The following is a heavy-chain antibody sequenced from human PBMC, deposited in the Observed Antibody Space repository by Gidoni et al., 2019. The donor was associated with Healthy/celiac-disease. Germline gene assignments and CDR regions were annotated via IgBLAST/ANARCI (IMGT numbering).Heavy chain of an antibody. J-gene: IGHJ6*02. CDR2: ISYDGSNK. CDR3: AKEGHPTVTWGFYYYYYGMDV. Sequence: QVQLVESGGGVVQPGRSLRLSCAASGFTFRSYGLHWVRQAPGKGLEWVAVISYDGSNKYYADSVKGRFTISRDNSKNTLYLQMNSLRAEDTAVYYCAKEGHPTVTWGFYYYYYGMDVWGQGTTVTVSS. V-gene: IGHV3-30*18. D-gene: IGHD4-17*01. CDR1: GFTFRSYG.